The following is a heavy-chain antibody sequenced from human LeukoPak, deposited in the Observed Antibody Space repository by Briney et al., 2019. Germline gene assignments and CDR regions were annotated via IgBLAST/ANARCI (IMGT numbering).Heavy chain of an antibody. CDR1: GYSISSGYY. CDR2: IYHSGST. V-gene: IGHV4-38-2*01. Sequence: SETLSLTCAVSGYSISSGYYWGWIRQPPGKGLEWIGSIYHSGSTYYNPSLKSRVTISVDTSKNQFSLKLSSVTAADTAVYYCASAPRRGWYSYGFSYDYWGQGTLVTVSS. CDR3: ASAPRRGWYSYGFSYDY. D-gene: IGHD5-18*01. J-gene: IGHJ4*02.